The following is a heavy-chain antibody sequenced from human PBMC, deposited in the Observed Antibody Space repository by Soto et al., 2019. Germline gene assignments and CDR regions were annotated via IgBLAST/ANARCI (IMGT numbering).Heavy chain of an antibody. J-gene: IGHJ4*02. CDR2: IKQDGSEK. CDR1: GFTFSSYW. Sequence: HPGGSLRLSCAASGFTFSSYWMSWVRQAPGKGLEWVANIKQDGSEKYYVDSVKGRFTVSRDNAKNSLYLQMNSLRAEDTAVYYCVGPRVSGYDSFDYWGQGTLVTVSS. CDR3: VGPRVSGYDSFDY. D-gene: IGHD5-12*01. V-gene: IGHV3-7*01.